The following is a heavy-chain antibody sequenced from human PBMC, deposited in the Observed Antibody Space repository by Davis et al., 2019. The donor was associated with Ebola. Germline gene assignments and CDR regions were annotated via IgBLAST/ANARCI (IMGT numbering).Heavy chain of an antibody. J-gene: IGHJ6*02. CDR3: ARAWVFRARAMDV. V-gene: IGHV3-11*04. CDR1: GFTFSDYY. Sequence: GESLKISCAASGFTFSDYYMSWIRQAPGKGLEWVSYISSSGSTIYYADSVKGRFTISRDNAKNSLYLQMNSLRAEDTAVYYCARAWVFRARAMDVWGQGTTVTVSS. CDR2: ISSSGSTI. D-gene: IGHD1-26*01.